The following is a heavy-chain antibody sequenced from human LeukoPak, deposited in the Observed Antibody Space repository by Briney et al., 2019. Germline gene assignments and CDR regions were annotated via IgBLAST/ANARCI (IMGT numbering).Heavy chain of an antibody. J-gene: IGHJ4*02. D-gene: IGHD3-22*01. CDR3: ARDFGELYYYDSSGYSPRLFDY. Sequence: ASVKVSCKASGYTFTGYYMHWVRQAPGQGLEWMGWISAYNGNTNYAQKLQGRVTMTTDTSTSTAYMELRSLRSDDTAVYYCARDFGELYYYDSSGYSPRLFDYWGQGTLVTVSS. CDR1: GYTFTGYY. CDR2: ISAYNGNT. V-gene: IGHV1-18*04.